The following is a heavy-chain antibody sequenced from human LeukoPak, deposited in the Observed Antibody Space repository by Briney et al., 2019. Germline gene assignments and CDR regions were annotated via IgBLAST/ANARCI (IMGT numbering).Heavy chain of an antibody. CDR2: IYTSGYT. J-gene: IGHJ4*02. CDR3: ARVHIVTGNYFDS. V-gene: IGHV4-4*07. D-gene: IGHD2-21*01. Sequence: PSETLSLTCNVSGDSISSYYWSWLRQPGGKALEWIGRIYTSGYTNYNPSLESRVTMSIDTFKSQFSLKLRSVTAADTAVYYCARVHIVTGNYFDSWGLGALVTVSS. CDR1: GDSISSYY.